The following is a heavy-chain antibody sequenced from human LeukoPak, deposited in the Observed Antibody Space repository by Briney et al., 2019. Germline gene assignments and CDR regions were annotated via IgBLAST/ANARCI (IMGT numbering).Heavy chain of an antibody. J-gene: IGHJ5*02. D-gene: IGHD2-2*01. Sequence: GASVKLSCKAAGYTFAPYYIHWVRQAPGQGLGWVGWMNPNSGETNSARSFQGRVTMTRDTSISTAYMELSRLRFDDTAVYYCAKDPFDQMLPENWFDPWGQGTLVTASP. V-gene: IGHV1-2*02. CDR3: AKDPFDQMLPENWFDP. CDR1: GYTFAPYY. CDR2: MNPNSGET.